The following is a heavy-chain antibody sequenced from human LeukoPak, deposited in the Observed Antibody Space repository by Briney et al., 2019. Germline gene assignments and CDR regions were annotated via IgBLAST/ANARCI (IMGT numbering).Heavy chain of an antibody. Sequence: GGSLRLSCAASGFTFSSYSMNWVRQAPGKGLEWVSSISSSSSYIYYADSVKGRFTISRDNAKNSLYLQMNSLRAEDTAVYYCARGWEEGYMDVWGKGTTVTVSS. CDR3: ARGWEEGYMDV. CDR2: ISSSSSYI. CDR1: GFTFSSYS. D-gene: IGHD1-26*01. V-gene: IGHV3-21*01. J-gene: IGHJ6*03.